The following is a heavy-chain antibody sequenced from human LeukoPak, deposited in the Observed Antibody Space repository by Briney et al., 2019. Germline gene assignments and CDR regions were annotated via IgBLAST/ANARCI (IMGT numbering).Heavy chain of an antibody. CDR1: GFTFSSYW. J-gene: IGHJ6*03. CDR2: INQDGNKK. Sequence: PGGSLRLSCAVSGFTFSSYWMTWVRQAPRRGLEWVANINQDGNKKYYVDSVKGRFTISRDNAKNSLYLQMNSLRAEDTAVYYCARYGGYYMDVWGKGTTVTVSS. V-gene: IGHV3-7*01. CDR3: ARYGGYYMDV. D-gene: IGHD4-23*01.